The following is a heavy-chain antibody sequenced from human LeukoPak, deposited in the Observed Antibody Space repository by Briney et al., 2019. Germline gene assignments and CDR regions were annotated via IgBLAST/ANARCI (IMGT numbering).Heavy chain of an antibody. CDR3: ARAPGRSDAFDI. CDR1: GFTFSSYN. Sequence: GGSLRLSCAASGFTFSSYNMNWVRQAPGKGLEWISYISSSSSTIYYADSVRGRFTISRDNAKNSLYLQMNSLRAEDTAVYYCARAPGRSDAFDIWGQGTMVTVSS. V-gene: IGHV3-48*04. J-gene: IGHJ3*02. CDR2: ISSSSSTI.